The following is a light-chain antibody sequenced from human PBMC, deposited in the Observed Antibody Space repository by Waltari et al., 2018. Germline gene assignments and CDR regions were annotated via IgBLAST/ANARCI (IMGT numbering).Light chain of an antibody. CDR3: QQRRDWPLT. Sequence: DIVWTQSPAILSLSPGERASLSCRASQSVTNYLAWDQQKPGQAPRLLIYDTSNRATGIPARFSGSGFGTDLTLTISSLEPEDFAVYYCQQRRDWPLTFGGGTKVEIK. J-gene: IGKJ4*02. CDR2: DTS. V-gene: IGKV3-11*01. CDR1: QSVTNY.